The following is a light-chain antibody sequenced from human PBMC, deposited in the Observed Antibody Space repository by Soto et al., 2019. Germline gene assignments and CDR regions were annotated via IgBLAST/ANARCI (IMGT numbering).Light chain of an antibody. Sequence: QSALTQPRSVSGSPGQSVTISCTGTSSDVGGYNYVSWYQQHPGKAPKLVIYDVSTWPSGVPDRFSGSKSGNTASLTISGLQAEDEADYYCCSYAGNSLWVFGGGTKVTVL. CDR3: CSYAGNSLWV. V-gene: IGLV2-11*01. CDR2: DVS. J-gene: IGLJ3*02. CDR1: SSDVGGYNY.